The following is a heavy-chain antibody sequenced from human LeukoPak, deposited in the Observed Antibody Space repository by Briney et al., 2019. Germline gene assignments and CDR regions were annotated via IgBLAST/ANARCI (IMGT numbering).Heavy chain of an antibody. CDR1: GFTFTYAW. J-gene: IGHJ4*02. D-gene: IGHD3-10*01. V-gene: IGHV3-15*07. Sequence: PGGSLRLSCAASGFTFTYAWMNWVRQAPGEGLEWVGRIASRPAGGATDYADSVRGRFSISRDDSKNTLYLQMNSLKTEDTAVYYCTIEGQQMESSGFDYWGQGTPVTVSS. CDR3: TIEGQQMESSGFDY. CDR2: IASRPAGGAT.